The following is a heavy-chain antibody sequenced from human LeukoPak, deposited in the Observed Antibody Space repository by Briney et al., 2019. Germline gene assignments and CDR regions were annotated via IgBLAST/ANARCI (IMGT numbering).Heavy chain of an antibody. Sequence: PGGSLRLSCAASGFTFSSYAMSWVRQAPGKGLEWVSAISGSGGSTYYADSVKGRFTISRDNSGNTLYLQMNSLRTEDTALYYCAKVRGVYSSGWYTIDCWGQGTLVTVSS. CDR2: ISGSGGST. D-gene: IGHD6-19*01. J-gene: IGHJ4*02. V-gene: IGHV3-23*01. CDR1: GFTFSSYA. CDR3: AKVRGVYSSGWYTIDC.